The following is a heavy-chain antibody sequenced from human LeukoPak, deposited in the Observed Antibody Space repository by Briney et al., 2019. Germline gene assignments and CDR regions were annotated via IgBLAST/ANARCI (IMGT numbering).Heavy chain of an antibody. Sequence: GRSLRLSCAASGFTFDDYAMHWVRHAPGKGLEWVSGISWNSGSIGYADSVKGRFTISRDNAKNSLYLQMNSLRAEDTALYYCAKDWSGAFDYWGQGTLVTVSS. D-gene: IGHD3-3*01. CDR3: AKDWSGAFDY. CDR1: GFTFDDYA. V-gene: IGHV3-9*01. CDR2: ISWNSGSI. J-gene: IGHJ4*02.